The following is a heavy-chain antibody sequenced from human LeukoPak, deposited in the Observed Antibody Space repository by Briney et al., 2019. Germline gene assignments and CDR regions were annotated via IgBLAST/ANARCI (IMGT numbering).Heavy chain of an antibody. CDR2: FYYSGST. Sequence: SETLSLTCTVSGGSITSSNYYWGWIRQPPGKGLEWIGSFYYSGSTNYNPSLKSRVTISVNTSKNQYSLKLSSVTAADTAVYYCVYYYGSGSVEYWGQGTLVTVSS. D-gene: IGHD3-10*01. CDR1: GGSITSSNYY. J-gene: IGHJ4*02. V-gene: IGHV4-39*01. CDR3: VYYYGSGSVEY.